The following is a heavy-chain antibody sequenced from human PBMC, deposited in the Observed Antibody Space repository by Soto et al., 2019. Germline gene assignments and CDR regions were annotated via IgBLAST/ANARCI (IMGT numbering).Heavy chain of an antibody. V-gene: IGHV3-30*18. Sequence: PGGSLRLSCAASGFTFSNYGMHWVRQAPGKGPEWVAVISSDGSRKDYADFVKGRFTISRDDAKNTLSLQMNSLRTDDTARYYCAKDPTIAPSWALDIWGQGTLVTVSS. CDR1: GFTFSNYG. CDR3: AKDPTIAPSWALDI. J-gene: IGHJ3*02. CDR2: ISSDGSRK. D-gene: IGHD2-2*01.